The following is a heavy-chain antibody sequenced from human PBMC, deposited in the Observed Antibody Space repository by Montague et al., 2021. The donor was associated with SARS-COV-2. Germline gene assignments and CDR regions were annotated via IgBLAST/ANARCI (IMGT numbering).Heavy chain of an antibody. D-gene: IGHD3-3*01. V-gene: IGHV4-34*01. CDR2: INHSGNT. CDR3: ARGADYDFWSGYLRYKWFDP. Sequence: SETLSLTCAVYGGSLSGYYWAWIRQTPGKGLEWIGEINHSGNTNYNPSLKSRLTISVGTSKNQFSLKLSSVTTADTAVYYCARGADYDFWSGYLRYKWFDPWGLGTPVTVSS. CDR1: GGSLSGYY. J-gene: IGHJ5*02.